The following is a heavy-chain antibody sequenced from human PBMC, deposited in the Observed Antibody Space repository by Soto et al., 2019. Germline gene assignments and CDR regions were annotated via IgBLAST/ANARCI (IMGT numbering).Heavy chain of an antibody. CDR1: GFTFSSYG. CDR2: ISYDGSNK. J-gene: IGHJ4*02. V-gene: IGHV3-30*18. Sequence: LRLSCAASGFTFSSYGMHWVRQAPGKGLEWVAVISYDGSNKYYADSVKGRFTISRDNSKITLYLQMNSLRAEDTAVYYCAKDHRRITMVRGVPYDYWGQGTLVTVSS. D-gene: IGHD3-10*01. CDR3: AKDHRRITMVRGVPYDY.